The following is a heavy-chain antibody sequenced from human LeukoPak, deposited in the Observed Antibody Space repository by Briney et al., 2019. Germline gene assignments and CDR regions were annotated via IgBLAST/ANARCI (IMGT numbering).Heavy chain of an antibody. J-gene: IGHJ6*03. D-gene: IGHD6-13*01. Sequence: SETLSLTCTVSGYSISNGHYWGWIRQPPGKGLEWIGIISHTGSSYYNPSLKSRVTISVDTSKNQFSLRLSSVTAADTALYYCARVYTGSSWDYYYYMDVWGKGTTVTVSS. CDR2: ISHTGSS. V-gene: IGHV4-38-2*02. CDR3: ARVYTGSSWDYYYYMDV. CDR1: GYSISNGHY.